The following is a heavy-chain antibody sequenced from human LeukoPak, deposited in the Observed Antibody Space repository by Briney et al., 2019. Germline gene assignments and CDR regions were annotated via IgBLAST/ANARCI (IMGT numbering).Heavy chain of an antibody. CDR1: GGSISSSY. CDR2: IYYTGST. V-gene: IGHV4-59*01. Sequence: SETLSLTCTVSGGSISSSYWSWIRQPPGKGLEWLGYIYYTGSTNYSPSLKSRVTMSVDTSKNQFSLRLSSVTAADTAVYYCASLVVGNLYFGNHEDYRGQGALVTVSS. D-gene: IGHD1-14*01. CDR3: ASLVVGNLYFGNHEDY. J-gene: IGHJ4*02.